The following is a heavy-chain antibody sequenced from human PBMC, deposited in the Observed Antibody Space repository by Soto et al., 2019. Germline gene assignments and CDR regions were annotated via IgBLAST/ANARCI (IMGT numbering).Heavy chain of an antibody. V-gene: IGHV3-30*18. CDR1: GFTFSSYG. CDR2: ISYDGSNK. CDR3: AKDSIKYSSSWYAGDY. Sequence: QVQLVESGGGVVQPGRSLRLSCAASGFTFSSYGMHWVRQAPGKGLEWVAVISYDGSNKYYADSVKGRFTISRDNSKNTLYLQMNSLRAEDTAVYYCAKDSIKYSSSWYAGDYWGQGTLVTVSS. J-gene: IGHJ4*02. D-gene: IGHD6-13*01.